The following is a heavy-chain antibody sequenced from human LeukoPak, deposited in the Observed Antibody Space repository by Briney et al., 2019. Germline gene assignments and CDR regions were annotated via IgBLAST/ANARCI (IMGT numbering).Heavy chain of an antibody. Sequence: TGGSLRLSCAASGFPFSNYWMHWVRQAPGKGLVWVSRVNSDGSTANYADSVKGRFTISRDNAENTLYMRMNSLRPEDTAVYYCARGYYSSRFDSWGQGTLVTVSS. J-gene: IGHJ4*02. CDR2: VNSDGSTA. V-gene: IGHV3-74*01. D-gene: IGHD6-13*01. CDR1: GFPFSNYW. CDR3: ARGYYSSRFDS.